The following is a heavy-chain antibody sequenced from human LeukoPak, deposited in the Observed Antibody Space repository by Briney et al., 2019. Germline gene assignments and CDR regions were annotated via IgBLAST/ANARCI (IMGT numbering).Heavy chain of an antibody. CDR1: GFTFNTYA. D-gene: IGHD2-2*01. Sequence: PGGSLRLSCAASGFTFNTYAMRWVRQAPGKVLEWVSAISTGGVNTYYTDSVKGRFTISRDNSKNTLYLQMNSLRAEDTAIYYCARIGHDLYQTFAFWGNGNLITVSS. CDR3: ARIGHDLYQTFAF. J-gene: IGHJ4*01. V-gene: IGHV3-23*01. CDR2: ISTGGVNT.